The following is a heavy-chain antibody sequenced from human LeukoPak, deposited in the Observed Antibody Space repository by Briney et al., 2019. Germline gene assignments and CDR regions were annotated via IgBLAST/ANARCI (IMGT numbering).Heavy chain of an antibody. CDR3: TGDLVP. Sequence: GRSLRLSCTASGFTFGDSAMSWVRQAPGKGLEWVGLIRTKAFGGTTQYAASAEGRFIISRDDSKSIAYLQMNSLETEDTAVYYCTGDLVPWGQGTLVTVSS. D-gene: IGHD3-16*01. J-gene: IGHJ5*02. V-gene: IGHV3-49*04. CDR2: IRTKAFGGTT. CDR1: GFTFGDSA.